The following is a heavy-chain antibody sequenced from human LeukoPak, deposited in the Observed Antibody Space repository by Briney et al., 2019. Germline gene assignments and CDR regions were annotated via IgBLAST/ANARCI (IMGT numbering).Heavy chain of an antibody. V-gene: IGHV3-15*01. CDR3: TTERISSGWFYYYYYYYGMDV. CDR1: GFTFSNAW. J-gene: IGHJ6*02. D-gene: IGHD6-19*01. CDR2: IKSKTDGGST. Sequence: GGSLRLSCAASGFTFSNAWMSWVRQAPGKGLEWVGRIKSKTDGGSTDYAAPVKGRFTISGEDSKYLQLLQMNSLNAEDTAVYYCTTERISSGWFYYYYYYYGMDVWGQGTTVTVSS.